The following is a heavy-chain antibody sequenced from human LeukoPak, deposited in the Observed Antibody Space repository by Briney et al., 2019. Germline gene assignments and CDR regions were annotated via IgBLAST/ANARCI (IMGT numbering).Heavy chain of an antibody. CDR2: VNSDGSSV. V-gene: IGHV3-74*01. J-gene: IGHJ4*02. CDR1: GFTFSVYW. D-gene: IGHD3-9*01. Sequence: GGSLRLSCGASGFTFSVYWTHWIRQVPGKGLVWVSRVNSDGSSVKYADSVKGRFTISRDNAKTTLFLQMDSVRAEDSAVYYCVRGNTWFFDFWGQGTSVIVSS. CDR3: VRGNTWFFDF.